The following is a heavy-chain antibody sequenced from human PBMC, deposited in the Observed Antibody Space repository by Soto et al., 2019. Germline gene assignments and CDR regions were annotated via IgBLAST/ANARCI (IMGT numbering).Heavy chain of an antibody. Sequence: EVQLVESGGRLVQPGGSLRLSCVASGFTFSSHWMTWVRQAPGKGLEWVANINGDGSDKYYVGSVKGRFTISRDNAKNSLYLRLNSLGAEETAVYYCAGETFAYGGKSRFDYWGQGTLVTVSS. CDR3: AGETFAYGGKSRFDY. CDR1: GFTFSSHW. V-gene: IGHV3-7*01. CDR2: INGDGSDK. D-gene: IGHD2-15*01. J-gene: IGHJ4*02.